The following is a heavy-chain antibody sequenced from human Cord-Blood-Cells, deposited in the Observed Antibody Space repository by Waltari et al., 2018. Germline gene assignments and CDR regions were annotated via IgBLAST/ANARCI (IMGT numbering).Heavy chain of an antibody. Sequence: QVQLVQSGAEVKTPGASVNVSCKASGYTFTGYYMHWVRQAPRQGLEWMGGINPNSGGTNYAQKFQGRVTMTRDTSISTAYMELSRLRSDDTAVYYCARFYDSSGYLYDAFDIWGQGTMVTVSS. CDR3: ARFYDSSGYLYDAFDI. J-gene: IGHJ3*02. D-gene: IGHD3-22*01. CDR1: GYTFTGYY. CDR2: INPNSGGT. V-gene: IGHV1-2*02.